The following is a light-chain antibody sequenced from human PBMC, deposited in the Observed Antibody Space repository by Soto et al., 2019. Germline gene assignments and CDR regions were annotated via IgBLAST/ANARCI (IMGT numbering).Light chain of an antibody. Sequence: DIVMTQSPPTLPVTPGEPASISCRASQSLLHSNGYNFLDWYLQKPGQSPQLLIYVGSNRPSGVPDRFSGSGSGTDFTLKISRVEAEDVGIYYCMQARQPPYTFGQGTNLEIK. CDR2: VGS. CDR3: MQARQPPYT. J-gene: IGKJ2*01. CDR1: QSLLHSNGYNF. V-gene: IGKV2-28*01.